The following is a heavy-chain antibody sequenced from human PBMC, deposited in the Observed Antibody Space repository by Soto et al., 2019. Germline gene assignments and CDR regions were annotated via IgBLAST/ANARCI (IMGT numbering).Heavy chain of an antibody. V-gene: IGHV4-59*12. Sequence: SETLSLTCTVSGGSISSYYWSWIRQPPGKGLEWIGYIYYSGSTNYNPSLKSRVTISVDKSKNQFSLKLSSVTAADTAAYYCAREVETTAYFDYWGQGTLVTVSS. J-gene: IGHJ4*02. CDR2: IYYSGST. CDR1: GGSISSYY. D-gene: IGHD4-17*01. CDR3: AREVETTAYFDY.